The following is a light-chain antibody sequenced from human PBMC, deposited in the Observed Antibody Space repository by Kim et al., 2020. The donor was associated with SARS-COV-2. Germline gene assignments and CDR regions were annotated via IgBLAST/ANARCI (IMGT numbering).Light chain of an antibody. V-gene: IGKV1-5*03. CDR1: QSVSHW. J-gene: IGKJ2*01. CDR2: ETS. Sequence: LSTSVGDRVTITCRASQSVSHWLAWYQQKPGKAPKVLIYETSKLKSGVPSRFSGSGFGTEFTLTISSLQPDDFATYYCQQYNTWYTFGQGTKLDI. CDR3: QQYNTWYT.